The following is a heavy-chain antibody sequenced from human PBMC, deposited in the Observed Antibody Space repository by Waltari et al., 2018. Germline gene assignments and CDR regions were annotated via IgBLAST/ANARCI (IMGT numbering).Heavy chain of an antibody. J-gene: IGHJ4*02. V-gene: IGHV4-34*01. CDR2: INHSGRT. CDR1: GGSFSGYY. Sequence: QVQLQQWGAGLLKPSETLSLTCAVYGGSFSGYYWSWIRQPPGKGLEWIGEINHSGRTNYNPSLRSRVTISVDTSKNQFSLKLSSVTAADTAVYYWASWGSSSRWDDYWGQGTLVTVSS. CDR3: ASWGSSSRWDDY. D-gene: IGHD6-6*01.